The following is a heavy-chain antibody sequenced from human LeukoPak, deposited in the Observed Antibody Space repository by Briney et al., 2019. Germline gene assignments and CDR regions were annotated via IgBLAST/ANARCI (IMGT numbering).Heavy chain of an antibody. CDR2: ISSNGGST. J-gene: IGHJ4*02. Sequence: GGSLRLSCAASGFTFSSYAMHWVRQAPGKGLEYVSAISSNGGSTYYANSVKGRFTISRDNSKNTLYLQMGSLRAEDMAVYYCARDSDSYGSPPIDYWGQGTLVTVPS. CDR1: GFTFSSYA. D-gene: IGHD5-18*01. CDR3: ARDSDSYGSPPIDY. V-gene: IGHV3-64*01.